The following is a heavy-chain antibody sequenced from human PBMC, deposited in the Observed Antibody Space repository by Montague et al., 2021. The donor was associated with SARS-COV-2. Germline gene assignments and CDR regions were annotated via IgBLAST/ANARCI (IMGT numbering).Heavy chain of an antibody. CDR2: TYYRSKWYH. D-gene: IGHD2-15*01. CDR3: ARTTTRMLYPENAFDI. V-gene: IGHV6-1*01. CDR1: GDSVSSNTAT. Sequence: CAISGDSVSSNTATRNWIRQSPSRGFEWLGRTYYRSKWYHDYAISLKSRITINPDTSKNQFSLQLSSVAPEDTAVFYCARTTTRMLYPENAFDIWGQGTMVTVSS. J-gene: IGHJ3*02.